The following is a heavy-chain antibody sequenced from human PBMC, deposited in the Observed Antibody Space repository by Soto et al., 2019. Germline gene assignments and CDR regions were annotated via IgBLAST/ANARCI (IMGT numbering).Heavy chain of an antibody. J-gene: IGHJ3*02. CDR1: GFTFSSNW. Sequence: GWSLRLSCAASGFTFSSNWMTWVRQAPGKGLEWVAKIKPDGSEKYYGDSVKGRFSISRDNVKNSLYLQMNSLRAEDTALYYCERFLDIWGQGTMVTVSS. CDR3: ERFLDI. CDR2: IKPDGSEK. V-gene: IGHV3-7*01.